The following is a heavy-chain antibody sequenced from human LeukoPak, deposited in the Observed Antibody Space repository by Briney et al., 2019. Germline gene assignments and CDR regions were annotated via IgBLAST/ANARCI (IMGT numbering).Heavy chain of an antibody. V-gene: IGHV4-30-2*01. J-gene: IGHJ4*02. CDR1: GGSISSGGYY. CDR3: AREDYYFDS. Sequence: SQTLSLTCTVSGGSISSGGYYWSWIRQPPGKGLEWIGEINHSRGTKYNPSLESRVTILLDASKNEFSLNLNSVTAADTAVYYCAREDYYFDSWGQGTLVTVSS. CDR2: INHSRGT.